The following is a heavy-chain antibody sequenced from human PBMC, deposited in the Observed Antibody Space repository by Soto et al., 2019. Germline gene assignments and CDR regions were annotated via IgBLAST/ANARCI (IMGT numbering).Heavy chain of an antibody. CDR2: INHSGST. Sequence: SETLSLTCAVYGGSFSGYYWSWIRQPPGKGLEWIGEINHSGSTNYNPSLKSRVTISVDTSKNQFSLKLSSVTAADTAVYYCARPLGENYTMYVWGKGTTATV. D-gene: IGHD3-16*01. V-gene: IGHV4-34*01. CDR3: ARPLGENYTMYV. CDR1: GGSFSGYY. J-gene: IGHJ6*03.